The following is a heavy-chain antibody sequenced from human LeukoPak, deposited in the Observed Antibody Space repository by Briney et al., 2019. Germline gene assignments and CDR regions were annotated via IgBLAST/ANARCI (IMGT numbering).Heavy chain of an antibody. CDR3: ARYLVATISYFDY. J-gene: IGHJ4*02. Sequence: SETLSLTCTVSGGSISNLSYFWGWIRQPPGKGLEWIGNIYYSGSTYCNPSLKSRVTISVDTSKNQFSLKLTSVTAADTAVYYCARYLVATISYFDYWGQGTLVTV. V-gene: IGHV4-39*01. D-gene: IGHD5-12*01. CDR2: IYYSGST. CDR1: GGSISNLSYF.